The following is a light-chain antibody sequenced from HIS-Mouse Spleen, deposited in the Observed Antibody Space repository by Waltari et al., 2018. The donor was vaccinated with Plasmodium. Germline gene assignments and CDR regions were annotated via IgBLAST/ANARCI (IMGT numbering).Light chain of an antibody. CDR3: QQYGSSPYT. Sequence: EIVLTQSPGTLSLSPRERATLPCRASQSVSSSYLAWYQQKPGQAPRLLSYGASSRATGIPDRFSGSGSGTDFTLTISRLEPEDFAVYYCQQYGSSPYTFGQGTKLEI. CDR2: GAS. V-gene: IGKV3-20*01. CDR1: QSVSSSY. J-gene: IGKJ2*01.